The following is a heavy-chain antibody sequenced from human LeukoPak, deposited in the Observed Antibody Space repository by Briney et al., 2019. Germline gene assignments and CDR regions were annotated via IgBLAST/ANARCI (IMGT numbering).Heavy chain of an antibody. CDR2: IYPDDSHT. Sequence: GEPLNISFQGSGYSFNSYCIGWVRPLPGTRLWWVGIIYPDDSHTRYSPSFQGQVPISADKSISTAYLQWSSLKASDTALYYCARNPTHGGWNWFDPWGQGTLVTVSS. V-gene: IGHV5-51*01. J-gene: IGHJ5*02. CDR1: GYSFNSYC. CDR3: ARNPTHGGWNWFDP. D-gene: IGHD2-15*01.